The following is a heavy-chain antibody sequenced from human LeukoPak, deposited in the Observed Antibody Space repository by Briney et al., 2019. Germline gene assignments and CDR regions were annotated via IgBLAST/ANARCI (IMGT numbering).Heavy chain of an antibody. CDR1: GGSISSYY. CDR2: IYYSGST. CDR3: AREFGEFANFFFYSCMDV. J-gene: IGHJ6*03. Sequence: SETLSLTCTVSGGSISSYYWSWIRQPPGKGLEWIGYIYYSGSTNYNPSLKSRVTISVDPAKNQFSLKLSPVPAADTAVYFCAREFGEFANFFFYSCMDVWGKGNPVTVSS. D-gene: IGHD3-10*01. V-gene: IGHV4-59*01.